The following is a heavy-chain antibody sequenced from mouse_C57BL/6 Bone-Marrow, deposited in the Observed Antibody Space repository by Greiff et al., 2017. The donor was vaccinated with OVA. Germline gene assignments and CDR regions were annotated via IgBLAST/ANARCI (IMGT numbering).Heavy chain of an antibody. Sequence: QLQQSGPELVKPGASVKISCKASGYSFTGYYMNWVKQSPEKSLEWIGEINPSTGGTTYNQKFKAKATLTVDKSSSTAYMQLKSLTTEDSAVYYCAGGGTSPFAYWGQGTLVTGSA. CDR3: AGGGTSPFAY. CDR2: INPSTGGT. CDR1: GYSFTGYY. J-gene: IGHJ3*01. V-gene: IGHV1-42*01. D-gene: IGHD4-1*01.